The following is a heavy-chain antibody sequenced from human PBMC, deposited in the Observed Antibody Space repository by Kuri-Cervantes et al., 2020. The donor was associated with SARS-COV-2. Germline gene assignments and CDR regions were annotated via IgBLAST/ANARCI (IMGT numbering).Heavy chain of an antibody. CDR2: ISSSSSYI. CDR1: GFTFSSYS. J-gene: IGHJ6*04. V-gene: IGHV3-21*01. Sequence: GGSLRLSCAASGFTFSSYSMNWVRQAPGKGLEWVSSISSSSSYIYYADSVKGRFTISRDNAKNSLYLQMNSLRAEDTAVYYCARETVVVPAALDVWGKGTTVTVSS. D-gene: IGHD2-2*01. CDR3: ARETVVVPAALDV.